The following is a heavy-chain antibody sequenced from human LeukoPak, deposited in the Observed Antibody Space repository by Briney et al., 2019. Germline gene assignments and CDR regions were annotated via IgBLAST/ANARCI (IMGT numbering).Heavy chain of an antibody. CDR2: IKQDGSEK. Sequence: PGGSLRLSCAASGFTFNSYWMGWVRQAPGKGLEWVANIKQDGSEKYYVDSVTGRFTISRDNAKNSLYLQMNSLRAEDTAVYYCARGTYEDMGSSSNWFDPWGQGTLVTVSS. V-gene: IGHV3-7*01. CDR1: GFTFNSYW. J-gene: IGHJ5*02. CDR3: ARGTYEDMGSSSNWFDP. D-gene: IGHD6-6*01.